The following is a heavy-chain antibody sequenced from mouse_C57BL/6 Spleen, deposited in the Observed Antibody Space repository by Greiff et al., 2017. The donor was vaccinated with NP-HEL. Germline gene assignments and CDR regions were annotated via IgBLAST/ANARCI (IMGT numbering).Heavy chain of an antibody. V-gene: IGHV1-50*01. D-gene: IGHD1-1*01. J-gene: IGHJ2*01. CDR2: IDPSDSYT. CDR1: GYTFTSYW. Sequence: QVQLKQPGAELVKPGASVKLSCKASGYTFTSYWMQWVKQRPGQGLEWIGEIDPSDSYTNYNQKFKGKATLTVDTSSSTAYMQLSSLTSEDSAVYYCARECYGSSCDYWGQGTTLTVSS. CDR3: ARECYGSSCDY.